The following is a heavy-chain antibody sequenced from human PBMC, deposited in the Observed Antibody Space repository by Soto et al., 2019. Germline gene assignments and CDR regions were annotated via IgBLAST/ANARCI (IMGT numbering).Heavy chain of an antibody. J-gene: IGHJ6*02. D-gene: IGHD5-12*01. CDR1: GFTFSSYA. Sequence: QVQLVESGGGVVQPGRSLRLSCAASGFTFSSYALHWVRQAPGKGREWVAVISYDGSSKYYADSVKGRFTVSRDNSKNTLYLQMNSLRAEDTAVYYCARDYYRFNSGYGFSMDVWGQGTTVTVAS. CDR2: ISYDGSSK. V-gene: IGHV3-30-3*01. CDR3: ARDYYRFNSGYGFSMDV.